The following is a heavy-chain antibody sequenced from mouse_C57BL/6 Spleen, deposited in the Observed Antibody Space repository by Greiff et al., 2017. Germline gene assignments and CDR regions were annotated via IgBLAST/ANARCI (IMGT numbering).Heavy chain of an antibody. Sequence: QVQLKESGAELVRPGTSVKVSCKASGYAFTNYLIEWVKQRPGQGLEWIGVINPGSGGTNYNEKFKGKATLTADKSSSTAYMQLSSLTSEDSAVYFCAGGFDYWGQGTTLTVSS. V-gene: IGHV1-54*01. CDR1: GYAFTNYL. J-gene: IGHJ2*01. CDR2: INPGSGGT. CDR3: AGGFDY.